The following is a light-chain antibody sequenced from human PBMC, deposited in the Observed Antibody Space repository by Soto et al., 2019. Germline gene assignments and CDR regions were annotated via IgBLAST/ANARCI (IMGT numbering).Light chain of an antibody. CDR1: QSVSSSY. J-gene: IGKJ1*01. CDR2: GAS. V-gene: IGKV3-20*01. Sequence: EIVLTQSPGTLSLSPGERATLSCRASQSVSSSYLAWYQQKPGQAPRLLIYGASSRATGIPDRFSGSGSGTDFTLTISSLEPEDFAVYYCQQYGSSPPTWTFGQETKVEIK. CDR3: QQYGSSPPTWT.